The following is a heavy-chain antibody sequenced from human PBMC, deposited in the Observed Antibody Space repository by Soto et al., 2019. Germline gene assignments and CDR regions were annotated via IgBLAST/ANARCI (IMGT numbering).Heavy chain of an antibody. D-gene: IGHD6-13*01. CDR3: AREAGIAAAGTHWFDP. Sequence: QVQLVESGGGVVQPGRSLRLSCAASGFTFSSYAMHWVRQAPGKGLEWVAVISYDGSNKYYADSVKGRFTISRDNSKNTLYLQMNSLRAEDTAVYYCAREAGIAAAGTHWFDPWGQGTLVTASS. V-gene: IGHV3-30-3*01. CDR2: ISYDGSNK. J-gene: IGHJ5*02. CDR1: GFTFSSYA.